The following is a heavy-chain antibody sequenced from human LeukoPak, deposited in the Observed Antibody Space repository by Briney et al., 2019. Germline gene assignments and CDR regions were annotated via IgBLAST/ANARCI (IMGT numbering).Heavy chain of an antibody. CDR2: INHSGST. CDR3: ATDVGDLRRLDY. CDR1: GVSFSGSC. Sequence: SETLSLTCAVYGVSFSGSCWSWIRQPPGKGLEWIGEINHSGSTNYNPSLKSRVTISVDTSKNQFSLKLSSVTAADTAVYYYATDVGDLRRLDYWGQGTLVTVSS. D-gene: IGHD3-16*01. V-gene: IGHV4-34*01. J-gene: IGHJ4*02.